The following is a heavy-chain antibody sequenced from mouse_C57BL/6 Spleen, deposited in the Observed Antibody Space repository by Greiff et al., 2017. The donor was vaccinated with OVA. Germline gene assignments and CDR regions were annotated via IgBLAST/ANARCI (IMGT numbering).Heavy chain of an antibody. CDR2: INPNNGGT. J-gene: IGHJ1*03. Sequence: VQLKQSGPELVKPGASVKTPCKASGYTFTDYNMDWVKQSHGKSLEWIGDINPNNGGTIYNQKFKGKATLTVDKSSSTAYMELRSLTSEDTAVYYCARRYDYDVYFDVWGTGTTVTVSS. D-gene: IGHD2-4*01. V-gene: IGHV1-18*01. CDR1: GYTFTDYN. CDR3: ARRYDYDVYFDV.